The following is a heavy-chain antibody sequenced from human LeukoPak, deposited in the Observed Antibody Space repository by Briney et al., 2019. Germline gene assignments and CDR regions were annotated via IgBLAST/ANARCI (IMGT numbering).Heavy chain of an antibody. D-gene: IGHD4-17*01. CDR3: ARGHIDYAFDC. CDR1: GFTLEDYG. V-gene: IGHV3-20*04. J-gene: IGHJ4*02. CDR2: INWNGGST. Sequence: GGSLRLSCAASGFTLEDYGMSWVRQAPGKGLEWVSGINWNGGSTGYADSVKGRFTISRDNAKKSLDLQMNSLRAEDTALYYCARGHIDYAFDCWGQGTLVTVSS.